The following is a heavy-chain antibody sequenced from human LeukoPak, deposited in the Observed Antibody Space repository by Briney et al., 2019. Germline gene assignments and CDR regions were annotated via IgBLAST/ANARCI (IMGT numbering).Heavy chain of an antibody. V-gene: IGHV1-2*02. CDR3: ARTYYYGSGSYYNVPPTIGH. Sequence: ASVKVSCKASGYTFTGYYMHWVRQAPGQGLEWMGWINPNNGGTNYAQKFQGRVTMTRDTSISTAYMELSRLRSDDTAVYYCARTYYYGSGSYYNVPPTIGHWGQGTLVTVSS. D-gene: IGHD3-10*01. CDR2: INPNNGGT. J-gene: IGHJ5*02. CDR1: GYTFTGYY.